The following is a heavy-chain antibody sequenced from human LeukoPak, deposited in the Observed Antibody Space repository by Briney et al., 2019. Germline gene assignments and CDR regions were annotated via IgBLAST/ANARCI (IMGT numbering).Heavy chain of an antibody. CDR3: ARDWYNSLNYFDY. D-gene: IGHD1-1*01. CDR1: GFTFSSSA. CDR2: ISYSGSGT. V-gene: IGHV3-23*01. J-gene: IGHJ4*02. Sequence: GGSLRLSCAASGFTFSSSAMAWVRHAPGKGLEWVSTISYSGSGTYYADSVKGRFTISRDNSNSTLYLQMNSLRVDDTAVYYCARDWYNSLNYFDYWGQGSLVTVSS.